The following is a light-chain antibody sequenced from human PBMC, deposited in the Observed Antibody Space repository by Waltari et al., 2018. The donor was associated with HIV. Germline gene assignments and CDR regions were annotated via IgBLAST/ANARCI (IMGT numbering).Light chain of an antibody. CDR2: DAS. CDR1: HDISSY. J-gene: IGKJ3*01. CDR3: QHYYTYPMI. V-gene: IGKV1-8*01. Sequence: TGDRVNITCRASHDISSYLAWYQQKPGKAPKVLIHDASTLQSGVPSRFSGSGSGTDFTLTISCLQSEDFATYYCQHYYTYPMIFGPGTKVDIK.